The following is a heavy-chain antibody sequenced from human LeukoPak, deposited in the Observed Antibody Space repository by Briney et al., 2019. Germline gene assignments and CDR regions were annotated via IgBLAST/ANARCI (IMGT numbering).Heavy chain of an antibody. CDR3: TRRSNGWYSSPPFDP. V-gene: IGHV3-73*01. Sequence: GGSLKLSCAASGFTFSGSAMHWVRQASGKGLEWVGRIRSNTNSYATAYAASVKGRFTISRDDSKNTTYLQMNSLKTEDTAVYYCTRRSNGWYSSPPFDPWGQGTLVTVSS. D-gene: IGHD6-19*01. J-gene: IGHJ5*02. CDR2: IRSNTNSYAT. CDR1: GFTFSGSA.